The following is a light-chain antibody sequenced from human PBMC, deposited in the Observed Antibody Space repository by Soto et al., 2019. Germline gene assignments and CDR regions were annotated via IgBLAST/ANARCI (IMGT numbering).Light chain of an antibody. Sequence: EVVITQSPATLSVSPGEGATLSCRASQSVRADLAWYQQKPAQAPRLLIYGPSSRATGIPDRISGSGSATDFTLTINRLEPEDSALYYRQQDDGPPRTFGQGTKVDI. CDR3: QQDDGPPRT. CDR2: GPS. V-gene: IGKV3-20*01. CDR1: QSVRAD. J-gene: IGKJ1*01.